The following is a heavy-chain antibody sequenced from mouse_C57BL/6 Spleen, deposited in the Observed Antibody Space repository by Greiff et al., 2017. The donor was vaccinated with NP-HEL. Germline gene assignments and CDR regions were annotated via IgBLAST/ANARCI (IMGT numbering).Heavy chain of an antibody. CDR3: TRDGSPLYWYFDV. CDR2: IDPETGGT. J-gene: IGHJ1*03. V-gene: IGHV1-15*01. D-gene: IGHD1-1*01. CDR1: GYTFTDYE. Sequence: VQLQQSGAELVRPGASVTLSCKASGYTFTDYEMHWVKQTPVHGLEWIGAIDPETGGTAYNQKFKGKAILTADKSSSTAYMELRSLTSEDSAVYYCTRDGSPLYWYFDVWGTGTTVTVSS.